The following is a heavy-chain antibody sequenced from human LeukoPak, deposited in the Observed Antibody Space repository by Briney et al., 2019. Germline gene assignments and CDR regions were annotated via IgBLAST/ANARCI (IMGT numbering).Heavy chain of an antibody. V-gene: IGHV4-34*01. D-gene: IGHD3-16*02. CDR1: GGSFSGYY. Sequence: SETLSLTCAVYGGSFSGYYWSWIRQPPGKGLEWIGEINHSGSTNYNPSLKSRVTISVDTSKNQFSLKLSSVTAADTAVYYCARLGFYRPSQYFDYWGQGTLVTVSS. J-gene: IGHJ4*02. CDR3: ARLGFYRPSQYFDY. CDR2: INHSGST.